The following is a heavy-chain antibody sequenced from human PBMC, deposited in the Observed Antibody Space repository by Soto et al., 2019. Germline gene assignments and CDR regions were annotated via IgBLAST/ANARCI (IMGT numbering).Heavy chain of an antibody. CDR1: GFTFNNCA. J-gene: IGHJ4*02. CDR3: AKDRLAGNFDY. CDR2: ISATGGST. Sequence: EVQVLDSGGGLVQPGGSLRLSCAASGFTFNNCAMNWVRQSPGKGLEWVATISATGGSTYYADSVKGRFTISRDISKNTLYLQMNGLRVEDTAVYYCAKDRLAGNFDYWGQGTQVTVSS. V-gene: IGHV3-23*01.